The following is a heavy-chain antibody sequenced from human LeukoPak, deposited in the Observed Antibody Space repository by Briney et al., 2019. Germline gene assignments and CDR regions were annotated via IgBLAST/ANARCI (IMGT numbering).Heavy chain of an antibody. J-gene: IGHJ4*02. Sequence: SETLSLTCTVTGGSISSGSYYWSWIRQPAGKGLEWIGRIYTSGSTNYNPSLKSRVTISVDTSKNQFSLKLSSVTAADTAVYYCARGSALAVAGAVDYWGQGTLVTDSS. CDR1: GGSISSGSYY. CDR3: ARGSALAVAGAVDY. CDR2: IYTSGST. V-gene: IGHV4-61*02. D-gene: IGHD6-19*01.